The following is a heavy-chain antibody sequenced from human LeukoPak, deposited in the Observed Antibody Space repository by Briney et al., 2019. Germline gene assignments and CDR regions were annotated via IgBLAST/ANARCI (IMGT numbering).Heavy chain of an antibody. V-gene: IGHV4-30-2*01. D-gene: IGHD1-26*01. CDR3: ARVGATKSFEY. J-gene: IGHJ4*02. CDR2: IYNSGSN. CDR1: RGSISSGGYS. Sequence: SETLSLTCAVSRGSISSGGYSCSWIRQPPGKCLEWIGYIYNSGSNYYNTYLKSRVTISVDRSKNQLYLKLSSVTAADTAVYYCARVGATKSFEYWGQGTLVTVSS.